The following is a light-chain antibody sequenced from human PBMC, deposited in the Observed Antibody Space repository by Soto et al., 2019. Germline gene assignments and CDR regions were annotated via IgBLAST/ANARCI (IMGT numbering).Light chain of an antibody. J-gene: IGKJ2*01. Sequence: DIVMTQSPDSLAVSLGERATINCKSSQSILYSSSNKNYLTWYQQKPGQPPKLLIYWASIRGSGVPERFNGSGSGTDFTLTVSSLQAEDVAVYYCQQHYAPPNTFGQGTKLEIK. CDR1: QSILYSSSNKNY. CDR3: QQHYAPPNT. CDR2: WAS. V-gene: IGKV4-1*01.